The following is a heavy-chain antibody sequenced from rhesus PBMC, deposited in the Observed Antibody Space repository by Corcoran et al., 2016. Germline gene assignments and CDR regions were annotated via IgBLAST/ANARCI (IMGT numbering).Heavy chain of an antibody. V-gene: IGHV4-169*01. J-gene: IGHJ4*01. D-gene: IGHD1-1-1*01. CDR2: IYGGESST. CDR1: GGSISSSY. Sequence: QLQLQESGPGLVKPSETLSVTCAVSGGSISSSYWSWIRQAPGKGLEWIGYIYGGESSTKYNPSLKGRVTLSVDTSKNQLSLKLSSVTAADTAVYYCASQDSLFDYWGQGVLVTVSS. CDR3: ASQDSLFDY.